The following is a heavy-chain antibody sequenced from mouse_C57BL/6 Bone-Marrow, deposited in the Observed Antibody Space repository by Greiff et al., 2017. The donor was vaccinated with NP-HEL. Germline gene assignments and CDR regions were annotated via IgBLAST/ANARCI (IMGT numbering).Heavy chain of an antibody. V-gene: IGHV15-2*01. J-gene: IGHJ1*03. CDR2: ILPSIGRT. CDR3: ARTTVVARDWYFDV. Sequence: QVQLQQSGSELRSPGSSVKLSCKDFDSEVFPIAYMSWVRQKPGHGFEWIGGILPSIGRTIYGEKFEDKATLDADTLSNTAYLELNSLTSEDSAIYYCARTTVVARDWYFDVWGTGTTVTVSS. D-gene: IGHD1-1*01. CDR1: DSEVFPIAY.